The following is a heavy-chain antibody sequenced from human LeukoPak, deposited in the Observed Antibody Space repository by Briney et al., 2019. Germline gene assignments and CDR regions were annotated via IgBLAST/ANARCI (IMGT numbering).Heavy chain of an antibody. CDR1: GFTVSNNH. Sequence: GGSLRLSCAASGFTVSNNHMSWVRQAPGKGLEWVSVIYRGGGTYYADSVKGRFTISRDNSNNMLYLQMNSLRAGDTAVYYCARDMHYYDSPFDYWGQGLLVTVSS. CDR3: ARDMHYYDSPFDY. D-gene: IGHD3-22*01. V-gene: IGHV3-66*01. CDR2: IYRGGGT. J-gene: IGHJ4*02.